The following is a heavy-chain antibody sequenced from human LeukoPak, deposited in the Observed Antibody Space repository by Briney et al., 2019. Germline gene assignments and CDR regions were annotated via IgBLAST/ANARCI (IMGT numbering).Heavy chain of an antibody. Sequence: GGSLRLSCAASGFTFSSYAMSWVRQAPGKGLEWVSAISGSGGSTYYADSVKGRFTLSSDNSKNTLYLQMNSLRAEDTAVYYCAKDLDFWSGYSPVYFDYWGQGTLVTVSS. CDR2: ISGSGGST. CDR3: AKDLDFWSGYSPVYFDY. CDR1: GFTFSSYA. V-gene: IGHV3-23*01. J-gene: IGHJ4*02. D-gene: IGHD3-3*01.